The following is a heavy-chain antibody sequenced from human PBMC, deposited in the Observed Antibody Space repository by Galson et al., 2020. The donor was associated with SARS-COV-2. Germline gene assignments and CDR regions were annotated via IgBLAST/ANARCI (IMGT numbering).Heavy chain of an antibody. D-gene: IGHD3-10*01. Sequence: LSLTCAVYGGSFSGYYWSWIRQPPGKGLEWIGEINHSGSTNYNPSLKSRVTISVDTSKNQFSLKLSSVTAADTAVYYCARDRLLLWFGELFDNYYYGMDVWGQGTTVTVSS. V-gene: IGHV4-34*01. CDR1: GGSFSGYY. CDR2: INHSGST. J-gene: IGHJ6*02. CDR3: ARDRLLLWFGELFDNYYYGMDV.